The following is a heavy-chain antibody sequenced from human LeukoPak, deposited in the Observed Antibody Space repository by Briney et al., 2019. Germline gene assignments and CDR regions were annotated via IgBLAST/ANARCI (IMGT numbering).Heavy chain of an antibody. CDR1: GFTFSSYS. CDR2: ISSSSSYM. Sequence: PGGSLRLSCAASGFTFSSYSMNWVRQAPGKELEWVSSISSSSSYMYYADSVKGRFTISRDNAKNSLYLQMNSLRAEDTAVYYCARGDYGDYTIDYWGQGTLVTVSS. D-gene: IGHD4-17*01. J-gene: IGHJ4*02. CDR3: ARGDYGDYTIDY. V-gene: IGHV3-21*01.